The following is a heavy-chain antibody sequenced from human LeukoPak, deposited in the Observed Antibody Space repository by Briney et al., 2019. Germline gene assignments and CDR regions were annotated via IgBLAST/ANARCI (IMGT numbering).Heavy chain of an antibody. D-gene: IGHD3-16*02. V-gene: IGHV3-49*04. CDR2: IRSKAYGGTT. CDR3: TRADYVWGSYRPYYYYMDV. Sequence: GGSLRLSCTASGFTFGDYAMSWVRQAPGKGLEWVGFIRSKAYGGTTEYAASVKGRFTISRDDSKSIAYLQMNSLKTEDTAVYYCTRADYVWGSYRPYYYYMDVWGKGTTVTISS. J-gene: IGHJ6*03. CDR1: GFTFGDYA.